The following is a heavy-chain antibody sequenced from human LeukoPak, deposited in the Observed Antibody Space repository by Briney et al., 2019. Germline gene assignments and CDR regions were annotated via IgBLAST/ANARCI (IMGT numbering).Heavy chain of an antibody. CDR2: INHSGST. Sequence: SETLSLTCAVYGGSFSGYYWSWIRQPPGKGLEWIGEINHSGSTNYNPSLKSRVTISVDTSKNQFSLKLSSVTAADTAVYYCAASSYYRSYYYFDYWGQGTLVTVSS. V-gene: IGHV4-34*01. D-gene: IGHD3-22*01. CDR1: GGSFSGYY. J-gene: IGHJ4*02. CDR3: AASSYYRSYYYFDY.